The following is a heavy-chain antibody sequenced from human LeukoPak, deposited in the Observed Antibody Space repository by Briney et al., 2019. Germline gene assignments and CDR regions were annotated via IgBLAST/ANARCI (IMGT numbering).Heavy chain of an antibody. D-gene: IGHD5-12*01. Sequence: GGSLRLSCAASGFTVSSNYMSWVRQAPGKGLVWVSRINSDGSSTSYADSVKGRFTISRDNAKNTLYLQMNSLRAEDTAVYYCARYSAYGDFDYWGQGTLVTVSS. J-gene: IGHJ4*02. CDR3: ARYSAYGDFDY. CDR1: GFTVSSNY. V-gene: IGHV3-74*01. CDR2: INSDGSST.